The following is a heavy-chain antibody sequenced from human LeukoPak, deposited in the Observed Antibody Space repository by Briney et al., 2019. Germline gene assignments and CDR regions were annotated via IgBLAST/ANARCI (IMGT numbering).Heavy chain of an antibody. V-gene: IGHV4-31*03. Sequence: PSQTLSLTCTVSGGSISSGGYYWSWIRQHPGKGLEWIGYIYYSGSTYYNPSLKSRVTISVDTSKNQFSLKLSSVTAADTAVYYCARGINFRESIYYFDCWGQGTLVTVSS. J-gene: IGHJ4*02. CDR2: IYYSGST. CDR3: ARGINFRESIYYFDC. D-gene: IGHD3-10*01. CDR1: GGSISSGGYY.